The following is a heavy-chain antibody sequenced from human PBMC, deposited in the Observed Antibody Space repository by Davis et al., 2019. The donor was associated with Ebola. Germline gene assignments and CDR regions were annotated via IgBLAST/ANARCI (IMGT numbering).Heavy chain of an antibody. D-gene: IGHD3-3*01. Sequence: ASVKVSCKASGYTFTSYDINWVRQATGQGLEWMGWMNPNSGNTGYAQKFQGRGPMTRNTPISTAYMALSSLGSEDTAVYYCARGPLRAIVGVLITSNWFDPWGQGTLVAVSS. V-gene: IGHV1-8*01. CDR3: ARGPLRAIVGVLITSNWFDP. J-gene: IGHJ5*02. CDR2: MNPNSGNT. CDR1: GYTFTSYD.